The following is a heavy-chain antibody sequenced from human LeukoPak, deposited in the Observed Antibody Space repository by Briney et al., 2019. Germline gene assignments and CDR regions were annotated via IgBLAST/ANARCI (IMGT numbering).Heavy chain of an antibody. CDR2: IYHSGRT. Sequence: PSETLSLTCTVSGYSLSSGYYWGWIRQPPGKGLEWIGSIYHSGRTYYNPSLKSRVTISVDTSKNQFSLKLSSVTAADTAVYYCARGLSSYGPYYYYYYMDVWGKGTTVTVSS. V-gene: IGHV4-38-2*02. D-gene: IGHD5-18*01. CDR3: ARGLSSYGPYYYYYYMDV. J-gene: IGHJ6*03. CDR1: GYSLSSGYY.